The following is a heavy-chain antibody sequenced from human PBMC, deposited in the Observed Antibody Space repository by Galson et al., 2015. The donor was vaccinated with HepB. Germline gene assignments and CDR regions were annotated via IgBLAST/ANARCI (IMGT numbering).Heavy chain of an antibody. CDR2: ISATGTTI. V-gene: IGHV3-48*03. CDR3: ARHSRATFGEPNWFDP. CDR1: GFTFMSYN. Sequence: SLRLSCAASGFTFMSYNMDWVRQAPGKGPEWISYISATGTTIEYADSVKGRFTISRDNAKNSLYLQMNSLRAEDTAVYYCARHSRATFGEPNWFDPWGQGTLVTVPS. D-gene: IGHD3-3*01. J-gene: IGHJ5*02.